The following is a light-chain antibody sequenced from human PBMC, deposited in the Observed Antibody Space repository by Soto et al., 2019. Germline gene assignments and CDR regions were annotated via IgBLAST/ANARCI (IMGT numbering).Light chain of an antibody. V-gene: IGKV1-9*01. CDR3: QQLHSYPQS. J-gene: IGKJ2*03. CDR2: SAS. CDR1: QDIVNY. Sequence: DIQLAQSPSFLSASVGDRVIITCRASQDIVNYVAWYQQKPGQAPKLLIYSASSLQSGLPSRFSGSGYGTDFTLTITSLQPEDFATYYGQQLHSYPQSFGPGTKLDI.